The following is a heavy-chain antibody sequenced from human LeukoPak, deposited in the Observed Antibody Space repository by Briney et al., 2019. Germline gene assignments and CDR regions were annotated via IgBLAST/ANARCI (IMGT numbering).Heavy chain of an antibody. CDR1: GFTFSSYA. J-gene: IGHJ4*02. V-gene: IGHV3-23*01. D-gene: IGHD4-17*01. Sequence: PGGSLRLSCAASGFTFSSYAMSWVRQAPGKGLEWVSSISGSGGSTYYADSVKGRFTISRDNSRNTLYLRMNSMRAEDTAVYYCAKAVYGDYLFDYWGQGTLVTVSS. CDR2: ISGSGGST. CDR3: AKAVYGDYLFDY.